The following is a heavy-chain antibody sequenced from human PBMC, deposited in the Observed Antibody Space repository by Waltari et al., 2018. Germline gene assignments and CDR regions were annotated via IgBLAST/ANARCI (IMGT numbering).Heavy chain of an antibody. CDR3: ARSFIVGATGGFDY. V-gene: IGHV3-21*01. CDR2: ISSSSSYI. Sequence: EVQLVESGGGLVKPGGSLRLSCAASGFPFSSYSMNWVRQAPGKGLEWVSSISSSSSYIYYADSVKGRFTISRDNAKNSLYLQMNSLRAEDTAVYYCARSFIVGATGGFDYWGQGTLVTVSS. J-gene: IGHJ4*02. CDR1: GFPFSSYS. D-gene: IGHD1-26*01.